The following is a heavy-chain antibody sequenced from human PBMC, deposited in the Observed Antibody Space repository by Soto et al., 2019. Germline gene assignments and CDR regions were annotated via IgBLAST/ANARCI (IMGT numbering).Heavy chain of an antibody. J-gene: IGHJ3*02. CDR2: ISWNSGSI. D-gene: IGHD2-2*01. V-gene: IGHV3-9*01. CDR3: ANVPLRYCSSPCCGAFDI. Sequence: GGSLRLSCAASGFTFDDYAMHWVRQAPGKGLEWVSGISWNSGSIGYADSVKGRFTISRDNAKNSLYLQMNSLRAEDTVFYYCANVPLRYCSSPCCGAFDIWGQGTMVTVSS. CDR1: GFTFDDYA.